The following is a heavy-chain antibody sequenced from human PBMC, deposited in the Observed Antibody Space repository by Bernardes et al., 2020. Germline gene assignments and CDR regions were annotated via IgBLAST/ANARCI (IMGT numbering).Heavy chain of an antibody. Sequence: GESLKISCKDSGDSFTTYWIGWVRQLPGKGLEWMGIIYPGDSDTRYGPSFQGQVTISADKSISTAYLQWSSLRASDTAVYYCARSLRIGFDGFDIWGQGTLVTVSS. D-gene: IGHD1-26*01. J-gene: IGHJ3*02. V-gene: IGHV5-51*01. CDR3: ARSLRIGFDGFDI. CDR1: GDSFTTYW. CDR2: IYPGDSDT.